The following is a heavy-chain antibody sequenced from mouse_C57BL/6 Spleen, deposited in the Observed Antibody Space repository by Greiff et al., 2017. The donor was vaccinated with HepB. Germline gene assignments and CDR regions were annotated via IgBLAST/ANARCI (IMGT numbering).Heavy chain of an antibody. CDR3: ARDQGPGAMDY. CDR1: GFTFSDYY. V-gene: IGHV5-16*01. D-gene: IGHD3-2*02. Sequence: EVHLVESEGGLVQPGSSMKLSCTASGFTFSDYYMAWVRQVPEKGLEWVANINYDGSSTYYLDSLKSRFIISRDNAKNILYLQMSSLKSEDTATYYCARDQGPGAMDYWGQGTSVTVSS. J-gene: IGHJ4*01. CDR2: INYDGSST.